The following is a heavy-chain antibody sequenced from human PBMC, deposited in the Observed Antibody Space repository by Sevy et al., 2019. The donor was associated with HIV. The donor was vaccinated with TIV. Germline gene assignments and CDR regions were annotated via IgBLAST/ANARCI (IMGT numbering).Heavy chain of an antibody. Sequence: SETLSLTCTVSGGSISSGGYYWSWIRQHPGKGLEWIGYIYYSGSTYYHPSLKSRLTISVDTSKNQFSLKLSSVTAADTAVYYCAREGGYDYVWGSYPYLSYWGQGTLVTVSS. CDR2: IYYSGST. V-gene: IGHV4-31*03. D-gene: IGHD3-16*02. J-gene: IGHJ4*02. CDR1: GGSISSGGYY. CDR3: AREGGYDYVWGSYPYLSY.